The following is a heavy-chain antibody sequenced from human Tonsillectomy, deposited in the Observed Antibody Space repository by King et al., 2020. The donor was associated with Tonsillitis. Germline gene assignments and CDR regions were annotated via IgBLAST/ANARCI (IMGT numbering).Heavy chain of an antibody. Sequence: VQLVESGGGSVQPGGSLRLSCEASGFTFSPYWMHWVRQAPGQGLVWVSYINGDGGTTIYAASVKGRFTISRDNSKNTLYLEMNGLRAEDTAVYYCARDRGAPDAFDIWGQGTMVTVSS. V-gene: IGHV3-74*01. CDR2: INGDGGTT. D-gene: IGHD1-26*01. CDR1: GFTFSPYW. J-gene: IGHJ3*02. CDR3: ARDRGAPDAFDI.